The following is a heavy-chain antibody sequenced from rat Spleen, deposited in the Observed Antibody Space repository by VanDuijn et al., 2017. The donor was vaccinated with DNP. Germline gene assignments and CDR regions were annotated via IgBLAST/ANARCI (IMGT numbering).Heavy chain of an antibody. V-gene: IGHV3-1*01. CDR2: ISYNGRT. D-gene: IGHD1-10*01. CDR1: GYSITSCC. Sequence: EVQLQESGPGLVEPSQSLSLTCSVTGYSITSCCRWTWIRKFPGNIMEWIGHISYNGRTHYNPSLKSRISITRDTSKNQFFLQLNSVTSEDTATYYCARYITTGAMDAWGQGTSVTVSS. CDR3: ARYITTGAMDA. J-gene: IGHJ4*01.